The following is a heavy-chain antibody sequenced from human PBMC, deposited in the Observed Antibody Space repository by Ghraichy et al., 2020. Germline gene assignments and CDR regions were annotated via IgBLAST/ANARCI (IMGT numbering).Heavy chain of an antibody. Sequence: SETLSLTCAVYGGSFSGYYWSWIRQPPGKGLEWIGEINHSGSTNYNPSLKSRVTISVDTSKNQFSLKLSFVTAADTAVYYCAKVGSSSFDYWGQGTLVTVSS. CDR1: GGSFSGYY. CDR2: INHSGST. CDR3: AKVGSSSFDY. J-gene: IGHJ4*02. V-gene: IGHV4-34*01. D-gene: IGHD6-13*01.